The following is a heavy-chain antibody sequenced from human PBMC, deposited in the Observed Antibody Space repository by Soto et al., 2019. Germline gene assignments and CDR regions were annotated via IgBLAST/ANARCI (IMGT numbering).Heavy chain of an antibody. J-gene: IGHJ4*02. V-gene: IGHV3-11*01. CDR2: ISNTGSTV. CDR1: GFTFSDYF. CDR3: ASSVLVTARFDY. D-gene: IGHD2-21*02. Sequence: LRLSCAASGFTFSDYFMNWIRQAPGKGLEWVSYISNTGSTVYYADSVKGRFTISRDNAKNSLFLQMNSLRAEDTAVYYCASSVLVTARFDYWGQGTPVTVSS.